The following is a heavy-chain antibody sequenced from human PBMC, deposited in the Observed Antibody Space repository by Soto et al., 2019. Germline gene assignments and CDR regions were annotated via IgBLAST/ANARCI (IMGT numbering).Heavy chain of an antibody. V-gene: IGHV3-15*07. J-gene: IGHJ6*02. Sequence: GGSLRLSCVASGFTFSNAWMNWVRQAPGKGLEWVGRIKSKTDGGTTDYAAPVKGRFTISRDDSKNTLYLQMNSLKTEDTAVYYCTTGDYYGSGSYPNPTYYYGMDVWGQGTTVTVSS. CDR1: GFTFSNAW. CDR3: TTGDYYGSGSYPNPTYYYGMDV. CDR2: IKSKTDGGTT. D-gene: IGHD3-10*01.